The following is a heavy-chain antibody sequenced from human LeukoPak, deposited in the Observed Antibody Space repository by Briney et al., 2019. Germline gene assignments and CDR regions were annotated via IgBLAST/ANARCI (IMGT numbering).Heavy chain of an antibody. D-gene: IGHD2-2*01. J-gene: IGHJ4*02. Sequence: SSETLSLTCTVSGYSISSGYYWGWIRQPPGKGLEWIGSIYHSGSTYYNPSLKSRVTISVDTSKNQFSLKLSSVTAADTAVYYCAGEPFYEVVPAVFDYWGQGTLVTVSS. CDR3: AGEPFYEVVPAVFDY. CDR2: IYHSGST. CDR1: GYSISSGYY. V-gene: IGHV4-38-2*02.